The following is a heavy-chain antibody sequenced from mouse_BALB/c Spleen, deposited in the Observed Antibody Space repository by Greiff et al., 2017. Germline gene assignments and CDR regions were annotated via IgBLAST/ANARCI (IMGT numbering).Heavy chain of an antibody. D-gene: IGHD1-1*01. CDR1: GYTFTSYW. Sequence: VQLVESGAELAKPGASVKMSCKASGYTFTSYWMHWVKQRPGQGLEWIGYINPSTGYTEYNQKFKDKATLTADKSSSTAYMQLSSLTSEDSAVYYCHRLTNGLDYRGQGTTLPASS. CDR2: INPSTGYT. CDR3: HRLTNGLDY. V-gene: IGHV1-7*01. J-gene: IGHJ2*01.